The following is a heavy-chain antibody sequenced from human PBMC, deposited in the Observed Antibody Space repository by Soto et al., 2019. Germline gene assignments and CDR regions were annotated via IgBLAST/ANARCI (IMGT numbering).Heavy chain of an antibody. J-gene: IGHJ5*02. CDR2: VNPSSGNT. V-gene: IGHV1-8*02. CDR3: ASASMYIWNDH. D-gene: IGHD1-20*01. CDR1: GYTFTTYD. Sequence: QVQLVQSGAEVKRPGASVKVSCEASGYTFTTYDINWVRQASGQGLEWMGCVNPSSGNTVYAQKFHGRVTMTRATSISTAYMDLSSLKSDDTAMYDCASASMYIWNDHWGQGTLVTVSS.